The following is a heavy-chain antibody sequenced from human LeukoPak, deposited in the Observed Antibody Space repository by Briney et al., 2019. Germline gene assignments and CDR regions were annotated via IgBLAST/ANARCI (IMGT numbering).Heavy chain of an antibody. J-gene: IGHJ3*02. CDR3: ARDPGYSYGYSASDAFDI. CDR2: ISSSGSTI. Sequence: PGGSLRLSCAASGFTFSSYEMNWVRQAPGKGLEWVSYISSSGSTIYYADSVKGRFTISRDNAKNTLYLQMNSLRAEDTAVYYCARDPGYSYGYSASDAFDIWGQGTMVTVSS. CDR1: GFTFSSYE. V-gene: IGHV3-48*03. D-gene: IGHD5-18*01.